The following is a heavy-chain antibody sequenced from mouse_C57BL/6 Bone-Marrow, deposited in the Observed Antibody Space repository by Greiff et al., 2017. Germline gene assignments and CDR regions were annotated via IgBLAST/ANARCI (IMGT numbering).Heavy chain of an antibody. Sequence: QVQLQQSGPGLVQPSQSLSITCTVSGFSLTSYGVHWVRQSPGKGLEWLGVIWSGGSTDYNAAFISRLSISKDNSKSHVFFKMNSLQADDTAIYYCARQRVYYYGSSYAFDYWGQGTTLTVSS. CDR2: IWSGGST. CDR1: GFSLTSYG. J-gene: IGHJ2*01. CDR3: ARQRVYYYGSSYAFDY. D-gene: IGHD1-1*01. V-gene: IGHV2-2*01.